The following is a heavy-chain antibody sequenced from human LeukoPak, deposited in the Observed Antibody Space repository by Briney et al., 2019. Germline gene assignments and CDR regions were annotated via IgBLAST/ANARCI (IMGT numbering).Heavy chain of an antibody. CDR2: VSYSSRTM. J-gene: IGHJ4*02. CDR3: ARGGSYFDY. CDR1: GFTSNISF. Sequence: GGSLRLSCAASGFTSNISFMSWVRQAPGKGLEWVSFVSYSSRTMEYADSVKGRFTISRDNAKNSLYLQMNSLRAEDTAVYYCARGGSYFDYWGQGTLVTVSS. V-gene: IGHV3-48*04.